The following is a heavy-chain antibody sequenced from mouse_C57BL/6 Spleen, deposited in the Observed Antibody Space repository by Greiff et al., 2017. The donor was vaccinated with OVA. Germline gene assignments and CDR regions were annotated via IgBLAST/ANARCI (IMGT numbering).Heavy chain of an antibody. CDR3: ARDYGG. D-gene: IGHD1-1*02. CDR1: GYSITSGYY. CDR2: ISYDGSN. Sequence: EVKLMESGPGLVKPSQSLSLTCSVTGYSITSGYYWNWIRQFPGNKLEWMGYISYDGSNNYNPSLKNRISITRDTSKNQFFLKLNSVTTEDTATYYCARDYGGWGQGTTLTVSS. V-gene: IGHV3-6*01. J-gene: IGHJ2*01.